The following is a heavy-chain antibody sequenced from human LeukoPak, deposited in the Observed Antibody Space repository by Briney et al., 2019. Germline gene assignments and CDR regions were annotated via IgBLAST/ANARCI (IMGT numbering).Heavy chain of an antibody. CDR2: TYYRSKWYN. Sequence: NLSQTLSLTCAISGDSVSSGSAAWNWVRQSPSRDLEWLGRTYYRSKWYNDYAVSVKSRITINPDTSKNQFSLQLNSVTPEDTALYYCARDNSYGYFYFDFWGQGTLVTVSS. D-gene: IGHD5-18*01. CDR1: GDSVSSGSAA. V-gene: IGHV6-1*01. CDR3: ARDNSYGYFYFDF. J-gene: IGHJ4*02.